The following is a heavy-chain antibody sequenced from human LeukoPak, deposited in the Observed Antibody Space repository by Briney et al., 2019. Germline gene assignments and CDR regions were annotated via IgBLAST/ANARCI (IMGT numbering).Heavy chain of an antibody. Sequence: GGSLRLSCAASGFTFSSYDMHWVRQAPGKGLEWVAVISYDGSNKYYADSVKGRFTISRDNSKNTLYLQMNSLRAEDTAVYYCAKGWLWFGELLSPSYYYGMDVWGKGTTVTVSS. CDR1: GFTFSSYD. CDR2: ISYDGSNK. J-gene: IGHJ6*04. CDR3: AKGWLWFGELLSPSYYYGMDV. D-gene: IGHD3-10*01. V-gene: IGHV3-30*18.